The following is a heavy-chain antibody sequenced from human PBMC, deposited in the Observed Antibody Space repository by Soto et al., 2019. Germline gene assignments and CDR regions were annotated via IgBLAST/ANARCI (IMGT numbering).Heavy chain of an antibody. J-gene: IGHJ6*03. Sequence: QVQLVQSGAEVKKPGASLKVSCKASGYTFSNFGVSWVRQAPGQGLEWIGWINPDNGDTNYGQKFEVRLTMTTDTFTNTAYMEVRGLRSHATAVYYCARGVRVSAYLDYYMDVWGEGTTVTGSS. V-gene: IGHV1-18*01. CDR3: ARGVRVSAYLDYYMDV. D-gene: IGHD3-10*02. CDR1: GYTFSNFG. CDR2: INPDNGDT.